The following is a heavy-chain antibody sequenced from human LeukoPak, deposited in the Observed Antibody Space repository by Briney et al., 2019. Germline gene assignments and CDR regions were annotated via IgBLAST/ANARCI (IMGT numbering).Heavy chain of an antibody. D-gene: IGHD2-21*02. CDR3: AKSAEVTAITFGSGAFDI. V-gene: IGHV3-23*01. CDR2: ISGSGGST. J-gene: IGHJ3*02. Sequence: KSGGSLRLSCAASGFTFSSYAMSWVRQAPGKGLEWVSAISGSGGSTYYADSVKGRFTISRDNSKNTLYLQMNSLRAEDTAVYYCAKSAEVTAITFGSGAFDIWGQGTMVTVSS. CDR1: GFTFSSYA.